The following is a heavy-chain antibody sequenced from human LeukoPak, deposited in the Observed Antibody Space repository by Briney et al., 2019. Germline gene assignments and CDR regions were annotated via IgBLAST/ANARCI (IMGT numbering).Heavy chain of an antibody. J-gene: IGHJ4*02. CDR3: ATVSEY. CDR2: INHDGTAT. Sequence: GGSLRLSCAASGFTFNYFWMHWVRQVPGKGPVWVSGINHDGTATYYGDSVKGRFTISRDNAKNTVYLQMNGLRAEDTSVYFCATVSEYWGQGTLVTVSS. V-gene: IGHV3-74*01. CDR1: GFTFNYFW.